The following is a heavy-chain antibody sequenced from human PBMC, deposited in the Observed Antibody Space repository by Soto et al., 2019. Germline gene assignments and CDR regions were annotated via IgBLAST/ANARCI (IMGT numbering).Heavy chain of an antibody. CDR2: IIPILGIA. D-gene: IGHD5-18*01. CDR3: ARVGGYSYGVYYYYGMDV. V-gene: IGHV1-69*02. J-gene: IGHJ6*02. Sequence: QVQLVQSGAEVKKPGSSVKVSCKASGGTFSSYTISWVRQAPGQGLEWMGRIIPILGIANYAQKFQGRVTITADKSTSTAYMELSSLRSEDTAVYYCARVGGYSYGVYYYYGMDVWCQGTTVTVSS. CDR1: GGTFSSYT.